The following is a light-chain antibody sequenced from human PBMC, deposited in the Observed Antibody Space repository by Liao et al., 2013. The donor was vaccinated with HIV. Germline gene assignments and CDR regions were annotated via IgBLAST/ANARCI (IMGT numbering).Light chain of an antibody. CDR3: QVWDSSSDHHV. Sequence: SYVLSQPPSVSVAPGKTARITCGRNNIGSKSVHWYQQKPGQAPVLVISYDSDRPSGIPERFSGSNSGITATLTISRVEAGDEADYYCQVWDSSSDHHVFGTGTKVTVL. J-gene: IGLJ1*01. V-gene: IGLV3-21*04. CDR1: NIGSKS. CDR2: YDS.